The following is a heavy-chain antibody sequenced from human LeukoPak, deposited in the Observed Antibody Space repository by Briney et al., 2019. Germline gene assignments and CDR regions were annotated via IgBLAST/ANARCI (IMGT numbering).Heavy chain of an antibody. J-gene: IGHJ3*02. V-gene: IGHV4-59*12. CDR2: IYYSGSS. CDR3: ARGSITVVPAFDI. Sequence: NSSETLSLTCTLSGGSISTYYWSWIRQPPGKGLEWIGYIYYSGSSGYNPSLKSRGTISVDTSKNQFSLKLSSVTAADMAVYYCARGSITVVPAFDIWGQGTMVTVSS. D-gene: IGHD3-3*01. CDR1: GGSISTYY.